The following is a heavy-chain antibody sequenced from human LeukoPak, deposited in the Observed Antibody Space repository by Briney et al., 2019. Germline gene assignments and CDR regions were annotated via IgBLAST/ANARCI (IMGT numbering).Heavy chain of an antibody. D-gene: IGHD2-15*01. V-gene: IGHV1-18*01. Sequence: ASVKVSCKASGYTFTDYFMHWVRQAPGQGLEWMGWITPNSGDTNYAQKLQGRVTMTTDTSTSTAYMELRSLRSDDTAVYYCARVGVVLYCSGGSCYLSRQLPVDYWGQGTLVTVSS. CDR1: GYTFTDYF. CDR2: ITPNSGDT. J-gene: IGHJ4*02. CDR3: ARVGVVLYCSGGSCYLSRQLPVDY.